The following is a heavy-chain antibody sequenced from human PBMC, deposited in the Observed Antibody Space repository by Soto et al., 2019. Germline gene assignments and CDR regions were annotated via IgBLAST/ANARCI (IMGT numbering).Heavy chain of an antibody. J-gene: IGHJ5*02. CDR1: GYTFSNYG. Sequence: ASVKVSCKTPGYTFSNYGITWLRQAPGQPLEWLGWISLYSDGTNYAQKFQGRVSMTTDTSTTTAYMELRSLRSDATAVYYCARVVPGAAAWFGPWGQGTRVTVS. CDR2: ISLYSDGT. CDR3: ARVVPGAAAWFGP. D-gene: IGHD2-2*01. V-gene: IGHV1-18*01.